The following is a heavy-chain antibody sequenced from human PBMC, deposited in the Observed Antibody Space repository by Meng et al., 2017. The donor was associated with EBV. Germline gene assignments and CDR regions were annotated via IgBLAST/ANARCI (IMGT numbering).Heavy chain of an antibody. V-gene: IGHV1-69*01. CDR2: IIPLFHTT. CDR1: GGILRSFA. D-gene: IGHD4-17*01. J-gene: IGHJ4*02. Sequence: QGQRVQAGAEAKEPGSQVKAACKAAGGILRSFAISWVRQAPGQGLEWMGGIIPLFHTTNYAQKFQGRLHIIADESSATTYMELSSLRSEDTAIYYCASAEHYGDYVFEYWGQGTLVTVSS. CDR3: ASAEHYGDYVFEY.